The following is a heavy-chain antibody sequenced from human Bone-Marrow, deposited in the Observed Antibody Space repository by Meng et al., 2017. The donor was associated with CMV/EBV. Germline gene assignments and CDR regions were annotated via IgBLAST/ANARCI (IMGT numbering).Heavy chain of an antibody. CDR1: GFAFGTYA. V-gene: IGHV3-23*01. CDR2: ISGSGAAT. Sequence: SGFAFGTYAMAWVRQAPGKGLGWVSGISGSGAATYYADSVRGRFTISRDNFKNTLHLQMHSLRAEDTAVYYCANYGSGSYPGWFDPWGQGTLVTVSS. J-gene: IGHJ5*02. CDR3: ANYGSGSYPGWFDP. D-gene: IGHD1-26*01.